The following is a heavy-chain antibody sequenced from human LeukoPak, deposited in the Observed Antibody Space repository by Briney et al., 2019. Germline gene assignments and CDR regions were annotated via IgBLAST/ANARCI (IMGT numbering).Heavy chain of an antibody. V-gene: IGHV3-48*02. CDR1: GFTFSSYS. CDR2: ISSSSSTI. CDR3: ARVGPLWFGELFTPLPYYYYYGMDV. D-gene: IGHD3-10*01. J-gene: IGHJ6*02. Sequence: GGSLRLSCAATGFTFSSYSMNWVRQAPGKGLEWVSYISSSSSTIYYADSVKGRFTISRDNAKNSLYLQMNSLRDEDTAVYYCARVGPLWFGELFTPLPYYYYYGMDVWGQGTTVTVSS.